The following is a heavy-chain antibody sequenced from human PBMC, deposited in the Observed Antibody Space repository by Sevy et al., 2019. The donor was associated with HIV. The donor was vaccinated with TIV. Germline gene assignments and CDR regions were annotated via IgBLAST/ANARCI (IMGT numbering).Heavy chain of an antibody. CDR3: ARGGSGDYYYYGVDV. CDR2: VSYDGSSK. D-gene: IGHD3-10*01. V-gene: IGHV3-30*03. CDR1: GFTFRNFG. J-gene: IGHJ6*02. Sequence: GGSLRLSCVGSGFTFRNFGVHWLRQAPGKGLEWLSVVSYDGSSKYYVDSVKGRFIVSRDNSKNTLYLQMNSLRTEDTAVYYCARGGSGDYYYYGVDVSGQRTPVTVSS.